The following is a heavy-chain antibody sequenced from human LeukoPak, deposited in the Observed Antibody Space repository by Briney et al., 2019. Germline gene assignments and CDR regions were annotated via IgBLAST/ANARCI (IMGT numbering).Heavy chain of an antibody. D-gene: IGHD6-13*01. CDR2: ISSSSGAI. CDR1: GFTFSSYT. V-gene: IGHV3-48*01. Sequence: GGSLRLSCAASGFTFSSYTMHWVRQAPGKGLEWVSYISSSSGAICYADSVKGRFTISRDSAKKSLYLQMNSLRAEDTAVYYCHASAWQLVPPDYWGQGTLVTVSS. J-gene: IGHJ4*02. CDR3: HASAWQLVPPDY.